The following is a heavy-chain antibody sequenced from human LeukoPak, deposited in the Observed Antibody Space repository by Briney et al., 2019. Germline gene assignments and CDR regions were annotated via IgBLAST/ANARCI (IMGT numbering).Heavy chain of an antibody. Sequence: ASVKVSCKASGYTFSGDYMHWVRQAPGQGLEWMGWISAYNGNTNYAQKLQGRVTMTTDTSTSTAYMELRSLRSDDTAVYYCARDASGYSSGWWSYWGQGTLVTVSS. CDR3: ARDASGYSSGWWSY. D-gene: IGHD6-19*01. CDR1: GYTFSGDY. CDR2: ISAYNGNT. V-gene: IGHV1-18*04. J-gene: IGHJ4*02.